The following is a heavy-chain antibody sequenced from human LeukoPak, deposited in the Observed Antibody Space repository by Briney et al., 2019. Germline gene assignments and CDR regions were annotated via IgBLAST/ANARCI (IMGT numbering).Heavy chain of an antibody. V-gene: IGHV5-51*01. CDR3: ARQQLWLRANYYGMDV. J-gene: IGHJ6*02. Sequence: GESLQISCKGSGYSFTSYWIGWVRQMPGKGLEWMGIIYPGDSDTRYSPSFQGQVTISADKSISTAYLQWGSLKASDTAMYYCARQQLWLRANYYGMDVWGQGTTVTVSS. D-gene: IGHD5-18*01. CDR1: GYSFTSYW. CDR2: IYPGDSDT.